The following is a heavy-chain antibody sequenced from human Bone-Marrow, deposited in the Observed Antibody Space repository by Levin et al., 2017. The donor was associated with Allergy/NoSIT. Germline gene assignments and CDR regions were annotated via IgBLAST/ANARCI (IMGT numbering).Heavy chain of an antibody. CDR2: INHSGST. V-gene: IGHV4-34*01. D-gene: IGHD3-16*01. J-gene: IGHJ4*02. Sequence: PSETLSLTCAVYGGSFSGYYWSWIRQPPGKGLEWIGEINHSGSTNYNPSLKSRVTISVDTSKNQFSLKLSSVTAADTAVYYCARGLEGIGDYVWGSNDTTNDYWGQGTLVTVSS. CDR3: ARGLEGIGDYVWGSNDTTNDY. CDR1: GGSFSGYY.